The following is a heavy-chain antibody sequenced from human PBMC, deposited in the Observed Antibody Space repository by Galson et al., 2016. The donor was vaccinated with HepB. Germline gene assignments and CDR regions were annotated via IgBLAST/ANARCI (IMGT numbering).Heavy chain of an antibody. Sequence: SLRLSCAGSGFTFSNHWMHWVRQAPGKGLEWVSRIKYDGSYTNYADSVKGRFTISRDNARNTLCVQMNSLRVEDTAMYYCVRDGDAFNFDHWGQGTLATVSS. J-gene: IGHJ4*02. V-gene: IGHV3-74*01. CDR1: GFTFSNHW. D-gene: IGHD5-24*01. CDR2: IKYDGSYT. CDR3: VRDGDAFNFDH.